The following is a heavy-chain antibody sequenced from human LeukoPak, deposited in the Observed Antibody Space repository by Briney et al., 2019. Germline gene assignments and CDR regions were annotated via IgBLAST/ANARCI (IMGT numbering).Heavy chain of an antibody. V-gene: IGHV1-18*01. D-gene: IGHD6-19*01. CDR3: ARPRAVAVAALDY. J-gene: IGHJ4*02. Sequence: ASVKVPCKASGYIFTSFGISWVRQAPGQGLEWMGWISAYNGNTNYAQKLQGRVTMTTDTSTSTAYMELRSLRSDDTAVYYCARPRAVAVAALDYWGQGTLVTVSS. CDR1: GYIFTSFG. CDR2: ISAYNGNT.